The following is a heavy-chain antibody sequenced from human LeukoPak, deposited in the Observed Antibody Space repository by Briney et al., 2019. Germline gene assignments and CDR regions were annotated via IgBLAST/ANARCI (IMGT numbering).Heavy chain of an antibody. D-gene: IGHD3-3*01. Sequence: PSETLSLTCTVSGGSISSGDYYWSWIRQPPGKGLEWIGYIYYSGSTYYNPSLKSRVTISVDTSKNQFSLKLSSVTAADTAVYYCARELKSGYLSRWYFDLWGRGTLVTVSS. V-gene: IGHV4-30-4*01. J-gene: IGHJ2*01. CDR3: ARELKSGYLSRWYFDL. CDR2: IYYSGST. CDR1: GGSISSGDYY.